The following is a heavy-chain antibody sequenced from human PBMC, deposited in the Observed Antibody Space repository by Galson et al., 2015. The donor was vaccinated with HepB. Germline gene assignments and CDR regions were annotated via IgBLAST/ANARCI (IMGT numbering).Heavy chain of an antibody. J-gene: IGHJ5*02. V-gene: IGHV3-23*01. D-gene: IGHD6-6*01. CDR3: ARDMSIRPCWFDP. CDR2: ISGSGGNT. CDR1: GFTFRSDS. Sequence: SLRLSCAASGFTFRSDSMSWVRQAPGKGLEWVPGISGSGGNTYYADSVKGRFTISRDISKNTLYLQMNNLRVEDTAVYFCARDMSIRPCWFDPWGQGTLVTVSS.